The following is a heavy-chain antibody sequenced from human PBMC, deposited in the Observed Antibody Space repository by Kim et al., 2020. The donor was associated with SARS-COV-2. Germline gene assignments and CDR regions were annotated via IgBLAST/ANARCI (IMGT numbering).Heavy chain of an antibody. V-gene: IGHV1-69*13. Sequence: SVKVSCKASGGTFSSYAISWVRQAPGQGLEWMGGIIPIFGTANYAQKFQGRVTITADESTSTAYMELSSLRSEDTAVYYCARDRGLTGDLIFDYWGQGTLVTVSS. J-gene: IGHJ4*02. CDR3: ARDRGLTGDLIFDY. D-gene: IGHD7-27*01. CDR2: IIPIFGTA. CDR1: GGTFSSYA.